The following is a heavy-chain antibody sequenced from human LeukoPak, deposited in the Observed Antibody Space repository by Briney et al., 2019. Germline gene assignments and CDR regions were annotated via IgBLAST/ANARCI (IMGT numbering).Heavy chain of an antibody. Sequence: SETLSLTCTVSRGSISGYYWSWIRQPPGQGLEWIGYIYASGSTNYNPSLKSRVTISVDRSNSHFSLKLDSVTTADTAVYYCARHQGRWLQYDYWGQGTLVTVSS. CDR3: ARHQGRWLQYDY. D-gene: IGHD5-24*01. CDR1: RGSISGYY. V-gene: IGHV4-4*09. CDR2: IYASGST. J-gene: IGHJ4*02.